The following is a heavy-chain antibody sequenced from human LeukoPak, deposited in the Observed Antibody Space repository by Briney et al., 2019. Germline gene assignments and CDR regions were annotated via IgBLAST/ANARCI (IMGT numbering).Heavy chain of an antibody. CDR3: ARLIVGATGADY. CDR2: IYYSGST. D-gene: IGHD1-26*01. J-gene: IGHJ4*02. V-gene: IGHV4-59*08. Sequence: SETLSLTCTVSGGSISSYYWSWIRQPPGKGLEWIGYIYYSGSTNYSPSLKSRVTISVDTSKNQFSLKLSSVTAADTAVYYCARLIVGATGADYWGQGTLVTVSS. CDR1: GGSISSYY.